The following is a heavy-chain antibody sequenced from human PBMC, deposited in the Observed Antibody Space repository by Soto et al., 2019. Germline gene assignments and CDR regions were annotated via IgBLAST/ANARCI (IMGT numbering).Heavy chain of an antibody. J-gene: IGHJ4*02. CDR1: GFTFSSYA. CDR2: ISGSGGGST. CDR3: AKVTYYYDTSVYYYFDY. D-gene: IGHD3-22*01. Sequence: GGSLRLSCVASGFTFSSYAMSWVRQAPGKGLEWVSTISGSGGGSTYYADSVKGRFTISRDTSKNTLYLQMNSLRAEDTAVYYCAKVTYYYDTSVYYYFDYWGQGTQVTVSS. V-gene: IGHV3-23*01.